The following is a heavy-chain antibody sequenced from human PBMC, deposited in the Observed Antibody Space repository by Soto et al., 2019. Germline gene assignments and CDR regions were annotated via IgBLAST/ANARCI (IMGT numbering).Heavy chain of an antibody. Sequence: SETLSLTCNVSGFSIRTGDYWAWIRQPPGKGLEWIGSLFHSGLVYYNPSLKGRVTISADTSNNQFSLRLESVTAADTAVYFCARETSPAGIAVAGTNLHFDSWGQGTQVTVSS. D-gene: IGHD6-19*01. CDR3: ARETSPAGIAVAGTNLHFDS. J-gene: IGHJ4*02. CDR1: GFSIRTGDY. V-gene: IGHV4-38-2*02. CDR2: LFHSGLV.